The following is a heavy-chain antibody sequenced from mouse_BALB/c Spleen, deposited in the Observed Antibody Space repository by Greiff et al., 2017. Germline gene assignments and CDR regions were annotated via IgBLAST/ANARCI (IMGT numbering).Heavy chain of an antibody. Sequence: EVQRVESGGGLVQPGGSRKLSCAASGFTFSSFGMHWVRQAPEKGLEWVAYISSGSSTIYYADTVKGRFTISRDNPKNTLFLQMTSLRSEDTAMYYCASVRGYWGQGTTLTVSS. J-gene: IGHJ2*01. CDR3: ASVRGY. V-gene: IGHV5-17*02. CDR2: ISSGSSTI. CDR1: GFTFSSFG.